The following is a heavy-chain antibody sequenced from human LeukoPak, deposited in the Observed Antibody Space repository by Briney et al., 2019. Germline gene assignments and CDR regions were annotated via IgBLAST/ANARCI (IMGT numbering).Heavy chain of an antibody. CDR2: ISGSGGST. J-gene: IGHJ6*03. CDR3: AKGGSGSWADYYYYMDV. CDR1: GFTFSSYS. V-gene: IGHV3-23*01. D-gene: IGHD3-10*01. Sequence: QPGGSLRLSCAASGFTFSSYSMNWVRQAPGKGLEWVSVISGSGGSTYYADSVKGRFTISRDNSKNTLYLQMNSLRAEDTAVYYCAKGGSGSWADYYYYMDVWGKGTTVTVSS.